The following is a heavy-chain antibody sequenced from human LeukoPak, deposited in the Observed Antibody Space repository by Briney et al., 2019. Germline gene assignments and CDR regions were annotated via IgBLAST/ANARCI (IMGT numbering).Heavy chain of an antibody. J-gene: IGHJ4*02. CDR2: IYYSGTT. V-gene: IGHV4-39*01. CDR1: GGSISSSSYS. CDR3: ARLRFDFWSGYTHPYFDY. D-gene: IGHD3-3*01. Sequence: SETLSLTCTVSGGSISSSSYSWGWIRPPPGKGLEWIGSIYYSGTTYYNPSVKSRVTIPVDTSKIQFSLKLSSVAATDTAVYFCARLRFDFWSGYTHPYFDYWCQGTLVTVSS.